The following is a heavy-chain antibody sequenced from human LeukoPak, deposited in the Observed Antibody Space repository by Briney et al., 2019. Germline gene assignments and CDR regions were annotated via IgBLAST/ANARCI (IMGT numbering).Heavy chain of an antibody. CDR3: AKDLSGGGFHY. V-gene: IGHV3-48*03. CDR1: GFTFSSYE. Sequence: GGALRLSCAASGFTFSSYERNWVRQAPGKGVEWVSYISRSGSTIYYADPVKGRFTISRDNSKNKLYLQMNSLRAEDTAVYYCAKDLSGGGFHYWGQGTLVTVSS. D-gene: IGHD7-27*01. CDR2: ISRSGSTI. J-gene: IGHJ4*02.